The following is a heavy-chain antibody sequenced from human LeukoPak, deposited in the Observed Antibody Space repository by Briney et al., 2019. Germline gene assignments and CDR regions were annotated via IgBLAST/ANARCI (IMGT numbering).Heavy chain of an antibody. J-gene: IGHJ4*02. CDR3: ARRSLNFDY. CDR2: ISYDGSNK. CDR1: GFTFSSYA. V-gene: IGHV3-30*09. Sequence: GGSLRLSCAASGFTFSSYAMHWVRQAPGKGLEWVAVISYDGSNKYYADSVKGRFAISRDNSKNTLYLQMNSLRAEDTAVYYCARRSLNFDYWGQGTLVTVSS.